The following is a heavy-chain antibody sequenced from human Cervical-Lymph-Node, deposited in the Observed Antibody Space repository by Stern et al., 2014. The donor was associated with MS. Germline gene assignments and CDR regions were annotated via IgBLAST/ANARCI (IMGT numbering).Heavy chain of an antibody. D-gene: IGHD6-13*01. V-gene: IGHV7-4-1*02. CDR1: GYTFTSYS. Sequence: VQLVESGSELKKPGASVKVSCKASGYTFTSYSKNWVRQAPGQGLEWMGWINTNTGNPTYARGLTGRFVFSLDTSVSTAYLQITSLKGDDTAVYYCARAYSSTWYPGEFFDYWGQGTLVTVSS. CDR3: ARAYSSTWYPGEFFDY. CDR2: INTNTGNP. J-gene: IGHJ4*02.